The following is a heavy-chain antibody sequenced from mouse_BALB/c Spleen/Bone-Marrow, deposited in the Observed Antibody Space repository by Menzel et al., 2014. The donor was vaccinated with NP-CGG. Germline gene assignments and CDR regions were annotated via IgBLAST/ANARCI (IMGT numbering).Heavy chain of an antibody. J-gene: IGHJ3*01. CDR3: SRDYGGTAWFAC. Sequence: EVQVVESGAELVKPGASVKLSCTASGFNIKDTHMHWVKQGPEQGLEWIGRIDPANGNTKYDPNFQGKATITADTSSNTAYLQLSSLTSEDTAVYYCSRDYGGTAWFACWGHGTLVTVSA. CDR2: IDPANGNT. CDR1: GFNIKDTH. D-gene: IGHD1-1*01. V-gene: IGHV14-3*02.